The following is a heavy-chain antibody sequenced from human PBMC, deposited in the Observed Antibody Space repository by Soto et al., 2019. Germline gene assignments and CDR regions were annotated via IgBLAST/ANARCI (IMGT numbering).Heavy chain of an antibody. CDR2: SNAGNGNT. CDR1: GYTFTSYA. D-gene: IGHD2-8*01. J-gene: IGHJ4*02. Sequence: QVQLVQSGAEVKKPGASVKVSCKASGYTFTSYAMHWVRQAPGQRLEWMGWSNAGNGNTKYSQKFQGRVTINRDTSASKAYMELSRLRSEVTAVYYCARDFVLIVYAHSGTFGYWGQGTLVTVSS. CDR3: ARDFVLIVYAHSGTFGY. V-gene: IGHV1-3*01.